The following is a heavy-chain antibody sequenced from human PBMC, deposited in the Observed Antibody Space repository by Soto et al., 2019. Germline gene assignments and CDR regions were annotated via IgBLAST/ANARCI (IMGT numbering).Heavy chain of an antibody. J-gene: IGHJ6*02. CDR2: INHSGST. CDR3: ARGLQLWLLDYYSGMDV. CDR1: GGSFSGYY. D-gene: IGHD5-18*01. V-gene: IGHV4-34*01. Sequence: SETLSLTCAVYGGSFSGYYWSWIRQPPGKGLEWIGEINHSGSTNYNPSLKSRVTISVDTSKNQFSLKLSSVTAADTAVYYCARGLQLWLLDYYSGMDVCGQGTTVTVSS.